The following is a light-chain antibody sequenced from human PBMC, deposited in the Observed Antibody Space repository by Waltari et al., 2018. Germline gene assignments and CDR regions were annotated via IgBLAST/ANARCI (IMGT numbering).Light chain of an antibody. Sequence: QSALTQPPSASGSPGQSVTISCTGTSSDVGAYNYVPWYQHHPGKAPKLIIYEVTQRPSGVPDRFSGSKSGNTASLTVSVLQAEDEADYYCNSYAGSNTVIFGGGTKLTVL. CDR1: SSDVGAYNY. V-gene: IGLV2-8*01. CDR2: EVT. CDR3: NSYAGSNTVI. J-gene: IGLJ2*01.